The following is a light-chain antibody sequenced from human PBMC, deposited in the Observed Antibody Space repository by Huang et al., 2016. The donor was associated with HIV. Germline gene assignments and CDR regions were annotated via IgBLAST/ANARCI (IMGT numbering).Light chain of an antibody. V-gene: IGKV3-15*01. Sequence: ETVMTQSPVTLSVSPGVRASLSCRSSQIVSSHLAWYQQKPGQAPRVLIYAASTRATGVPARFSGSGAGTEFTLTISTLQSEDSAVYYCQQYNDFRSTFGPGTRVEI. CDR1: QIVSSH. CDR3: QQYNDFRST. CDR2: AAS. J-gene: IGKJ3*01.